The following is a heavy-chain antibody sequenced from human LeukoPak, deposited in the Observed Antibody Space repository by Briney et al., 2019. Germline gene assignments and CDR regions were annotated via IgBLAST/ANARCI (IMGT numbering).Heavy chain of an antibody. CDR3: ARNYYYYMDV. CDR1: GGSISSGSYY. Sequence: SETLSLTCSVSGGSISSGSYYWSWIRQPAGKGLEWIGRIYTSGSTNYNPSLKSRVTISVDTSKNQFSLKLSSVTAADTAVYYCARNYYYYMDVWGKGTTVTVS. J-gene: IGHJ6*03. V-gene: IGHV4-61*02. CDR2: IYTSGST.